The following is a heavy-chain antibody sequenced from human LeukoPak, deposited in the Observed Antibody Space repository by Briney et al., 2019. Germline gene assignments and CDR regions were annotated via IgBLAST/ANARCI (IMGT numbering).Heavy chain of an antibody. CDR3: ATVRDIVVGGGPYYFDY. CDR2: INPHNGDT. J-gene: IGHJ4*02. D-gene: IGHD2-15*01. CDR1: GYTFIGYY. V-gene: IGHV1-2*02. Sequence: ASVKVSCKASGYTFIGYYLHWVRQAPGQGLEWMGWINPHNGDTNYAQKFQGRATMTRDTSITTAYMVLSRLKSDDTAVYYCATVRDIVVGGGPYYFDYWGQGTLVTVSS.